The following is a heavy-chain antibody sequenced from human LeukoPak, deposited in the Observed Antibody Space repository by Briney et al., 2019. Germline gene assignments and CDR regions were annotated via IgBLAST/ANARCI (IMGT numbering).Heavy chain of an antibody. CDR3: ARGGYGSAFDS. CDR2: IHDSGTT. Sequence: SATLSLTCAVSGGSMRNYYWSWIRQPPGKGLEWLACIHDSGTTMDNPSLRSRVTISLDTSRNQFSLKVNFVTAADTAVYYCARGGYGSAFDSWGQGTLVTVSS. D-gene: IGHD3-10*01. CDR1: GGSMRNYY. V-gene: IGHV4-59*01. J-gene: IGHJ4*02.